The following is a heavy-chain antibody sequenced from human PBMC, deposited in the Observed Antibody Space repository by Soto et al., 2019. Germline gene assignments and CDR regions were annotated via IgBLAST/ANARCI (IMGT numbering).Heavy chain of an antibody. Sequence: GGVLRLSCAAAGFTFSSYGMHWVRQAPGKGLEWVALISYDGSNKYYVDSVKGRFTISRDNSKNTLFLQMNSLRAGDTAVYYCAKDRLRGGFLTTATTNGMDVWGQGTTVTVSS. CDR2: ISYDGSNK. J-gene: IGHJ6*02. D-gene: IGHD1-26*01. CDR1: GFTFSSYG. V-gene: IGHV3-30*18. CDR3: AKDRLRGGFLTTATTNGMDV.